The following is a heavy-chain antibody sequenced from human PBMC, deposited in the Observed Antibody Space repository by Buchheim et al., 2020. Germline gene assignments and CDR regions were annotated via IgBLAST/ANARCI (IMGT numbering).Heavy chain of an antibody. CDR3: ARAGGYSYGFWRGDYGMDV. CDR1: GFTFSSYE. V-gene: IGHV3-48*03. D-gene: IGHD5-18*01. Sequence: EVQLVESGGGLVQPGGSLRLSCAASGFTFSSYEMNWVRQAPGKGLEWVSYISSSGSTIYYADSVKGRFTTSRDNAKNSLYLPMNSLRAEDTAVYYCARAGGYSYGFWRGDYGMDVWGQGTT. J-gene: IGHJ6*02. CDR2: ISSSGSTI.